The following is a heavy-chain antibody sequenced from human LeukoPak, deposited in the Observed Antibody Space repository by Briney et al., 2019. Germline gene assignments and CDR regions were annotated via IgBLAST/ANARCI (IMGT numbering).Heavy chain of an antibody. J-gene: IGHJ3*02. CDR1: GYSFSNYW. V-gene: IGHV5-51*01. Sequence: GESLKISCKGSGYSFSNYWIGWVRQMPGKGLEWMGIIYPDDSDTRYSPSFQGQVTISADESISTAYLQWSSLKASDTAMYYCARPYNYYDRIDIWGQGTMVTVSS. CDR2: IYPDDSDT. D-gene: IGHD3-22*01. CDR3: ARPYNYYDRIDI.